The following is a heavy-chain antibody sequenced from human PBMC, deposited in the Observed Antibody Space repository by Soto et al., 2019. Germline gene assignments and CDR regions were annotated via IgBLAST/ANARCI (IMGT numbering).Heavy chain of an antibody. CDR2: IYYSGST. CDR1: GGSISSYY. CDR3: ARSWGFALDY. J-gene: IGHJ4*02. V-gene: IGHV4-59*01. Sequence: QVQLQESGPGLVKPSETLSLTCTVSGGSISSYYWSWIRQPPGKGLEWIGYIYYSGSTNYNPSLKSRVPISVDTSKNQFSLKLSSVTAADTAVYYCARSWGFALDYWGQGTLVTVSS. D-gene: IGHD3-10*01.